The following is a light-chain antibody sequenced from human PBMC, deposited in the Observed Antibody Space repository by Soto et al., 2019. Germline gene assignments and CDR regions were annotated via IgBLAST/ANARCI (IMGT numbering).Light chain of an antibody. J-gene: IGLJ3*02. V-gene: IGLV2-14*01. CDR2: EVT. CDR3: SSYSSTSTPWV. Sequence: QSALTQPASVSGSPGQSITIFCTGTSSDVGAYKFVSWYRHHPGRAPQVMIYEVTNRPSGVSSRFSGSKSGNTASLTISGLPPEDEGDYYCSSYSSTSTPWVFGGGPKVTVL. CDR1: SSDVGAYKF.